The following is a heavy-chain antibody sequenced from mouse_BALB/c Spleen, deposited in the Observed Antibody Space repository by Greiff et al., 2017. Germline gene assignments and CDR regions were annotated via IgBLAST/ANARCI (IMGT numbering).Heavy chain of an antibody. D-gene: IGHD2-14*01. CDR2: ISSGGST. J-gene: IGHJ3*01. Sequence: DVKLVESGGGLVKPGGSLKLSCAASGFTFSSYAMSWVRQTPEKRLEWVASISSGGSTYYPDSVKGRFTISRDNARNILYLQMSSLRSEDTAMYYCAREEVLFAYWGQGTLVTVSA. CDR1: GFTFSSYA. CDR3: AREEVLFAY. V-gene: IGHV5-6-5*01.